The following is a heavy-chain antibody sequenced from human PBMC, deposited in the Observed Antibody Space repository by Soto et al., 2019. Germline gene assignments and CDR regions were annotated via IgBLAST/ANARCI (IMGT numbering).Heavy chain of an antibody. V-gene: IGHV1-69*01. CDR1: GGTFSSYA. Sequence: QVPLVQSGAEVKKPGSSVKVSCKASGGTFSSYAISWVRQAPGQGLEWMGGIIPIFGTANYAQKFQRRVTNTADESTSTAYMELSSIGSHDTAVYYGVRCTNGVCYDYGMDVWGQGTTVTVSS. D-gene: IGHD2-8*01. CDR3: VRCTNGVCYDYGMDV. CDR2: IIPIFGTA. J-gene: IGHJ6*02.